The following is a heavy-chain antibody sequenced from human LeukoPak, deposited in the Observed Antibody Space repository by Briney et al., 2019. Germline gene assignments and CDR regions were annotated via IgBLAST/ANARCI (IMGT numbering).Heavy chain of an antibody. J-gene: IGHJ4*02. CDR3: ASRFSSSSDY. D-gene: IGHD6-6*01. V-gene: IGHV1-69*13. CDR2: IIPIFGTA. Sequence: GAAVKVSCKASGGTFSSDAISWVGPAPGQGLEWMGGIIPIFGTANYAQKIQGRVTITADESTSTAYMELSTPRSEDTAVYYCASRFSSSSDYWGQGTLVTVSS. CDR1: GGTFSSDA.